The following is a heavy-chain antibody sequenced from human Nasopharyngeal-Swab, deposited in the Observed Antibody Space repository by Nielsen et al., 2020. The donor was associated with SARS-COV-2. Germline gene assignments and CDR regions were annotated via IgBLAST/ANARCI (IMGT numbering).Heavy chain of an antibody. CDR3: ARVSDY. CDR2: INYSRRT. CDR1: IGTFSDYS. V-gene: IGHV4-34*01. J-gene: IGHJ4*02. Sequence: SETLSLTCAVYIGTFSDYSWMWIRQPPGKGLEWIGEINYSRRTNCNPSLESRVTISIDTSKNQFSLKVTSVTAADTAVYYCARVSDYWSQGTLVTVSS.